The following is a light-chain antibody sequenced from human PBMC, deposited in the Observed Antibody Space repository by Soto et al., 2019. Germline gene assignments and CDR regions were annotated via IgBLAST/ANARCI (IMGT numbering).Light chain of an antibody. CDR1: QDIGNE. V-gene: IGKV1-6*01. Sequence: AIQMTQSPSSLSASVGDRVTITCRASQDIGNELGRYQQKPGKAPKLLIYAASSLQSGVPSRFGGSGSGTDFTLTISSLHPEDFATYYCLQDYNYPYTFGLGTKLEIK. J-gene: IGKJ2*01. CDR2: AAS. CDR3: LQDYNYPYT.